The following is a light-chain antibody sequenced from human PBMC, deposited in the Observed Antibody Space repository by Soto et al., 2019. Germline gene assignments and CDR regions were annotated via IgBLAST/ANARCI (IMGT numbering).Light chain of an antibody. Sequence: EIVLTQSPGTLSLSPGERATLSCRASQSVSSSYLAWYQQKPGQAPRLLIYGASSRATDIPDRFSGSGSGTDFTLAISRLETEDCAVYYCHYYGSPPRTFGEGTKVEIK. V-gene: IGKV3-20*01. CDR2: GAS. CDR3: HYYGSPPRT. J-gene: IGKJ1*01. CDR1: QSVSSSY.